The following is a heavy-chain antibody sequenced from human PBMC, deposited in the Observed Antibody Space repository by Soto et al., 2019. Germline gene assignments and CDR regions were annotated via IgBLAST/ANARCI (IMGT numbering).Heavy chain of an antibody. CDR1: GESISSSNW. D-gene: IGHD3-3*01. CDR3: ARTRLTIFGVVTQNYYYGMDV. Sequence: SETLSLTCAVSGESISSSNWWSWVRQPPGKGLEWIGEIYHSGNTKYNPSLKSRVTISVDKSKNQFSLKLSSVTAADTAVYYCARTRLTIFGVVTQNYYYGMDVLGQWTTVS. CDR2: IYHSGNT. V-gene: IGHV4-4*02. J-gene: IGHJ6*02.